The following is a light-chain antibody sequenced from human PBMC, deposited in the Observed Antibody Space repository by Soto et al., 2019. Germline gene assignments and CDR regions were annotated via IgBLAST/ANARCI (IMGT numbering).Light chain of an antibody. Sequence: QSALTQPASVSGSPGQSITISCTGTSSDVGGYNDVSWYQQHPGTAPKLMIYEVSNRPSGVSNRFSGSKSGNTASLTISGLQDEDEADYYCSSYTSSSTRVFGGGTKLTVL. J-gene: IGLJ3*02. CDR3: SSYTSSSTRV. CDR2: EVS. V-gene: IGLV2-14*01. CDR1: SSDVGGYND.